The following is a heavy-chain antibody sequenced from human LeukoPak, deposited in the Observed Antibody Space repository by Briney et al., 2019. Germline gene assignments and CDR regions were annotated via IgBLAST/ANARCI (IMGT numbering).Heavy chain of an antibody. J-gene: IGHJ6*03. Sequence: GGSLRLSCAASGFTFSSYWMSWVRQAPGKGLEWVANIKQDGSEKYYVDSVKGRFIISRDNAKNSLYLQMNSLRAEDTAVYYCARVTIFGVVIIGYYYYYMDVWGKGTTVTVSS. CDR2: IKQDGSEK. D-gene: IGHD3-3*01. CDR3: ARVTIFGVVIIGYYYYYMDV. CDR1: GFTFSSYW. V-gene: IGHV3-7*01.